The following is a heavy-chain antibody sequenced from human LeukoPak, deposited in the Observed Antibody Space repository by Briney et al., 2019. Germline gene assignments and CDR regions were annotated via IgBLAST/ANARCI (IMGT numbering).Heavy chain of an antibody. CDR3: AREDTLYYYYYMDV. CDR2: INPSGGST. J-gene: IGHJ6*03. D-gene: IGHD2/OR15-2a*01. V-gene: IGHV1-46*02. Sequence: ASVKVSCKASGYTFNNYYMHWVRQAPGQGLEWMGIINPSGGSTTYAQKFQGRVTMTRDMSTSTVYMELSSLRSEDTAVYYCAREDTLYYYYYMDVWGKGTTVTVSS. CDR1: GYTFNNYY.